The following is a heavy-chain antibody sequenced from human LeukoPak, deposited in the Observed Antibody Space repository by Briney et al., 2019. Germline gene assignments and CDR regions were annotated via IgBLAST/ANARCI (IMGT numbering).Heavy chain of an antibody. D-gene: IGHD3-22*01. Sequence: GGSLRLSCAASGFTFGSYGIYWVRQAPGKGLEWVAGIRYDGSDRSNADPVKGRFTISRDNSKNTVDLQMNSLRAEDTAVYYCARDNWGDGGYYRTLDYWGQGTLVTVSS. CDR3: ARDNWGDGGYYRTLDY. CDR1: GFTFGSYG. CDR2: IRYDGSDR. J-gene: IGHJ4*02. V-gene: IGHV3-33*01.